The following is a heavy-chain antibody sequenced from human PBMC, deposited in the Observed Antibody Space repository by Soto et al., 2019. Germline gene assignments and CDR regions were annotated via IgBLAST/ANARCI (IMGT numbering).Heavy chain of an antibody. CDR1: GGSFSGYY. V-gene: IGHV4-34*01. D-gene: IGHD1-1*01. CDR2: INHSGST. J-gene: IGHJ4*02. CDR3: AGGRRWLQLGGPLGY. Sequence: QVQLQQWGAGLLKPSETLSLTCAVYGGSFSGYYWSWIRQPPGKGLEWIGEINHSGSTNYNPSLKSRVTRSVDTSKNQFSLKLSSVTAADTAVYYCAGGRRWLQLGGPLGYWGQGTLVTVSS.